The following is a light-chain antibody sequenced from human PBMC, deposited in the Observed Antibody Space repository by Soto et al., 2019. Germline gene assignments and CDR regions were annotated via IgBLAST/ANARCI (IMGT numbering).Light chain of an antibody. J-gene: IGLJ1*01. CDR1: RSNIGAGYE. CDR3: QSYDSSLSGYV. CDR2: ENN. Sequence: QAVVTQPPSVSEAPGQRVTISCTGSRSNIGAGYEAHWYQQVPGTAPTLLIYENNNRPSGVPDRFSGSKSGTSASLAITGLQAEDEAEYYCQSYDSSLSGYVFGTGTNVTVL. V-gene: IGLV1-40*01.